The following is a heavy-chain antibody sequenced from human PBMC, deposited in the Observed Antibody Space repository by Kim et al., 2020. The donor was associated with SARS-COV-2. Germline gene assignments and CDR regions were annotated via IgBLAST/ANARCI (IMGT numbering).Heavy chain of an antibody. J-gene: IGHJ5*02. V-gene: IGHV3-23*01. CDR2: ISGGGVNT. Sequence: GGSLRLSCAASGFTFNYYAMTWVRQAPGKGLEWVSTISGGGVNTHYADSVKGRFTISRDNSKNTLYLQMNSLRTEDTAVYYCAKDLKHDYLWGSDRLGNWFDPWGQGTLVTVSS. CDR3: AKDLKHDYLWGSDRLGNWFDP. D-gene: IGHD3-16*02. CDR1: GFTFNYYA.